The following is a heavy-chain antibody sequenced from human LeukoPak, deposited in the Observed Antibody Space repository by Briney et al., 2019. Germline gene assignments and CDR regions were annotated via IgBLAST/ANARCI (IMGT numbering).Heavy chain of an antibody. V-gene: IGHV1-46*01. D-gene: IGHD3-22*01. CDR1: GYIFTNYY. CDR2: INPSGGST. J-gene: IGHJ4*02. Sequence: GASVKVSCKASGYIFTNYYMHWVRQAPGQGLEWMGIINPSGGSTTYAQKFQGRVTMTRDTSTGTVYMEVSSLRSEDTAVYYCARAGYDSSGYYSYWGQRTLVTVSS. CDR3: ARAGYDSSGYYSY.